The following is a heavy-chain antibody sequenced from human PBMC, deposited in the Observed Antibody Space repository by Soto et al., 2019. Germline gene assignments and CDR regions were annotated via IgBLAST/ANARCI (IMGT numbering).Heavy chain of an antibody. CDR1: GFTFSSYA. J-gene: IGHJ6*02. Sequence: GGSLRLSCAASGFTFSSYAMSWVRQAPGKGLEWVSAISGSGGSTYYADSVKGRFTISRDNSKNTLYLQMNSLRAEDTAVYYCAKGYSSSSLAGYYYYGMDVWGQGTTDTVSS. V-gene: IGHV3-23*01. D-gene: IGHD6-6*01. CDR2: ISGSGGST. CDR3: AKGYSSSSLAGYYYYGMDV.